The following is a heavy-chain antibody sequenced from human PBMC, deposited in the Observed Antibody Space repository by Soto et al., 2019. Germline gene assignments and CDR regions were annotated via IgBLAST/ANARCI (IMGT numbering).Heavy chain of an antibody. V-gene: IGHV1-69*12. CDR1: GGTFSSYA. Sequence: QVQLVQSGAEVKKPGSSVKVSCKASGGTFSSYAISWVRQAPGQGLEWMGGIIPIFGTANYAQKFQGRVTITADESTSTAYMELSSLRSEDTAVYYCAREGHYCSGGSCYSRGWFDPWGQGTLVTVSS. CDR2: IIPIFGTA. D-gene: IGHD2-15*01. J-gene: IGHJ5*02. CDR3: AREGHYCSGGSCYSRGWFDP.